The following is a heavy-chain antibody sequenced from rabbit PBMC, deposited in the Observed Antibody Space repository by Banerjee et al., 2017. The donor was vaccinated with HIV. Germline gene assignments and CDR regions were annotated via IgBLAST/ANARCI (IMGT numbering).Heavy chain of an antibody. CDR3: ASYYSDGYAGDAYATGGYYFNL. Sequence: RLKETGGGLVQPGGSLTLSCKASGVDFSSYYMSWVRQAPGKGQEWIGIIYGGSGSTDYASWVNGRFTISSDNAQNTVDLQMNSLTAADTATYFCASYYSDGYAGDAYATGGYYFNLWGPGTLVTVS. V-gene: IGHV1S7*01. D-gene: IGHD6-1*01. CDR2: IYGGSGST. CDR1: GVDFSSYY. J-gene: IGHJ4*01.